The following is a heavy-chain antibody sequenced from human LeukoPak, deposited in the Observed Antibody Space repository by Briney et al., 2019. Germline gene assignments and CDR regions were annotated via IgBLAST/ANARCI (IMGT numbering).Heavy chain of an antibody. V-gene: IGHV3-23*01. CDR1: GFTFSSYA. J-gene: IGHJ4*02. D-gene: IGHD3-16*01. CDR2: LSGSGGST. CDR3: AKDMISSRPDYFDY. Sequence: GGSLRLSCAASGFTFSSYAMGWVRQAPGKGLEWVSGLSGSGGSTYYADSVKGRFTISRDNSRDTLYLQMNSLRAEDTAVYYCAKDMISSRPDYFDYWGQGTLVTVSS.